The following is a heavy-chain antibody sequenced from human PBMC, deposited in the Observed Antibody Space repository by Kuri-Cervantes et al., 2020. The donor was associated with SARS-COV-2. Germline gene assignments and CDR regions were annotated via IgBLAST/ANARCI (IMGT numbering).Heavy chain of an antibody. CDR3: AGSSGWYTYYYYGMDV. J-gene: IGHJ6*02. V-gene: IGHV4-59*01. CDR2: LYYSGST. CDR1: GGSISGYY. D-gene: IGHD6-19*01. Sequence: GSLRLSCTVSGGSISGYYWSWIRQPPGKGLEWIGYLYYSGSTNYNPSLKSRVTISVDTSKNQFSLKLSSVTAADTAVYYCAGSSGWYTYYYYGMDVWGQGTTVTVSS.